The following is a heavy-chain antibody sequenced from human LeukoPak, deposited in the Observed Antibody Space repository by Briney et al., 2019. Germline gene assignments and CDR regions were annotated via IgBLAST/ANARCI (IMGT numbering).Heavy chain of an antibody. D-gene: IGHD4-11*01. CDR1: GGSISSGGYD. V-gene: IGHV4-30-2*01. CDR3: AREARGESMTTYYYYYMDV. CDR2: IYHSGST. Sequence: SETLSLTCTVSGGSISSGGYDWSWIRQPPGKGLEWIGYIYHSGSTYYNPSLKSRVTISVDRSKNQFSLKLSSVTAADTAVYYCAREARGESMTTYYYYYMDVWGKGTTVTVSS. J-gene: IGHJ6*03.